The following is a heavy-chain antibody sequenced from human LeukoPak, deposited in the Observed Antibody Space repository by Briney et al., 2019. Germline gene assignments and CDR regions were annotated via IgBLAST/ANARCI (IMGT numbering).Heavy chain of an antibody. CDR2: ISWNSGSI. CDR1: GFILDDYA. D-gene: IGHD3-10*01. Sequence: GGSLRLSCAVSGFILDDYAMHWVRQAPGKGLEWVSGISWNSGSIGYADSVKGRFTISRDNAKNTLYLQMNSLTAEDTAVYYCVRGMRDYYGLDYWGQGTLVTVSS. J-gene: IGHJ4*02. CDR3: VRGMRDYYGLDY. V-gene: IGHV3-9*01.